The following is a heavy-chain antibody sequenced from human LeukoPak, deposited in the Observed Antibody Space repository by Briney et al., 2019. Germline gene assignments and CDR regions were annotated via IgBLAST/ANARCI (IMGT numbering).Heavy chain of an antibody. J-gene: IGHJ5*02. CDR2: INPSGGST. CDR3: ARRQRWNWFDP. D-gene: IGHD1-1*01. Sequence: ASVKVSCKPSGYTFTDYYMHWVRQAPVQGLEWMGIINPSGGSTSYAQKFQGRVTMTRDMSTSTVYMELSSLRSEDTAGYYCARRQRWNWFDPWGQGTLVTVSS. V-gene: IGHV1-46*01. CDR1: GYTFTDYY.